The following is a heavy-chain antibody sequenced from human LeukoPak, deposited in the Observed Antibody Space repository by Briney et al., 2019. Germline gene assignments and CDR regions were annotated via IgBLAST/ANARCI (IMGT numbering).Heavy chain of an antibody. CDR3: ARDPFPYYGSGSPELLGH. CDR1: GGTFSSYA. Sequence: GASVKVSCKASGGTFSSYAISWVRQATGQWLEWMGGIIPIFGTANYAQKFQGRVTITADESTSTAYMELSSLRSEDTAVYYCARDPFPYYGSGSPELLGHWGQGTLVTVSS. V-gene: IGHV1-69*13. D-gene: IGHD3-10*01. J-gene: IGHJ5*02. CDR2: IIPIFGTA.